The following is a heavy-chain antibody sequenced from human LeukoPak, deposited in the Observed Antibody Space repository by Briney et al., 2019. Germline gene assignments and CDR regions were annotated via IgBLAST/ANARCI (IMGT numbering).Heavy chain of an antibody. V-gene: IGHV3-21*01. CDR1: GFTFSSYS. J-gene: IGHJ4*02. D-gene: IGHD1-1*01. Sequence: GGSLRLSCAASGFTFSSYSMNWVRQAPGKGLEWVSSISSSSSYIYYADSVEGRFTISRDNAKNSLYLQMNSLRAEDTAVYYCARFKWNQYYFDYWGQGTLVTVSS. CDR3: ARFKWNQYYFDY. CDR2: ISSSSSYI.